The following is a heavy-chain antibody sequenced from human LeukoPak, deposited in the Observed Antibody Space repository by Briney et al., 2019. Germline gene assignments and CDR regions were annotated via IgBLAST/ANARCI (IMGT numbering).Heavy chain of an antibody. CDR1: GYTFTGYY. CDR2: INPNSGGT. V-gene: IGHV1-2*02. D-gene: IGHD5-24*01. CDR3: ARDGTGVYNLVQY. J-gene: IGHJ4*02. Sequence: ASVRVSCKASGYTFTGYYMRWVRQAPGQGLEWVGWINPNSGGTNYAQKFQGRVTMTRDTSISAVYMELSRLRSDDTAVYYCARDGTGVYNLVQYWGQGTLVTVSS.